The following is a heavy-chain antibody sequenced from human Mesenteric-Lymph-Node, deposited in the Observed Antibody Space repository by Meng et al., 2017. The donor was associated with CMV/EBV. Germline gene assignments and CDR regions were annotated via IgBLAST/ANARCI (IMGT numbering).Heavy chain of an antibody. CDR1: GFSFSDSW. D-gene: IGHD4-17*01. V-gene: IGHV3-7*01. J-gene: IGHJ4*02. Sequence: GGSLRLSCSASGFSFSDSWMAWVRQAPGKGLEWVATIKEDGSEEYYVDSVKGRFTISRDNAKNSLYLQMNSLRVEDTAVYYCARGRFTSDYWGQGTLVTVSS. CDR3: ARGRFTSDY. CDR2: IKEDGSEE.